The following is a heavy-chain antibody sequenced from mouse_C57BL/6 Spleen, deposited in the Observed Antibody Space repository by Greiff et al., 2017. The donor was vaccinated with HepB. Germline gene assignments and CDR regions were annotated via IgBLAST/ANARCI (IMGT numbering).Heavy chain of an antibody. Sequence: EVQLQQSGAELVRPGASVKLSCTASGFNIKDYYMHWVKQRPEQGLEWIGRIDPEDGDTEYDPKFQGKATMTADTSSNTAYLQLSSLTSEDTAVYYCTHYGYGGFDYWGQGTTLTVSS. J-gene: IGHJ2*01. V-gene: IGHV14-1*01. D-gene: IGHD2-2*01. CDR1: GFNIKDYY. CDR3: THYGYGGFDY. CDR2: IDPEDGDT.